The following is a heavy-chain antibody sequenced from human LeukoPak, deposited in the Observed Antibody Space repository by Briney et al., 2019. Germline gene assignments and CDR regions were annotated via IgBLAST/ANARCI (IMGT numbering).Heavy chain of an antibody. J-gene: IGHJ4*02. Sequence: GGSLRLSCAASGFTFSIHWMHWVRQVPGKGLVWVSRINEYGSTTNYADSVKDRFIISRDNAKNTLYLQMNSLRAEDSAVYYCARDVAGSGSRWGQGTLVTVSS. V-gene: IGHV3-74*01. CDR1: GFTFSIHW. CDR2: INEYGSTT. CDR3: ARDVAGSGSR. D-gene: IGHD3-10*01.